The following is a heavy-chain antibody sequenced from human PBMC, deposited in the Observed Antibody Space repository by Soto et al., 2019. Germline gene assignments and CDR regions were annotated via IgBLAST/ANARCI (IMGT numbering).Heavy chain of an antibody. CDR1: GASIRSSAY. D-gene: IGHD3-22*01. J-gene: IGHJ4*02. V-gene: IGHV4-39*07. CDR3: ARYYYDSSGYYYAPYFDY. Sequence: PSETLSLTCTVSGASIRSSAYWGWIRQPPGKGLEWIGSIYSIGNTYYNPSLKSGVTISADTSKNQFSLKLSSVTAADTAVYYCARYYYDSSGYYYAPYFDYWGQGTLVTVSS. CDR2: IYSIGNT.